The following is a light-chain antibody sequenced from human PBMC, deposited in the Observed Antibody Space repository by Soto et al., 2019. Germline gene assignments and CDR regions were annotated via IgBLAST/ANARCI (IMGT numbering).Light chain of an antibody. CDR1: QSITSF. Sequence: DIQMTQSPPSLSASVGERVTIACRASQSITSFLNWYQQKPGKAPKLLIYAASTLQSGVPSRFSGSGFGTDFTLTISSVQPEDFATYYCQQSYDLFSFGPGTKVDF. CDR2: AAS. CDR3: QQSYDLFS. J-gene: IGKJ3*01. V-gene: IGKV1-39*01.